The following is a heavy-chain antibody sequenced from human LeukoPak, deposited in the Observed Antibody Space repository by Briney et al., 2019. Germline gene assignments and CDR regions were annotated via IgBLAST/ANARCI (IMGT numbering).Heavy chain of an antibody. V-gene: IGHV3-21*01. Sequence: GGSLRLSCAASGFTFSSYSMNWVRQAPGKGLEWVSSISSSSSYIYYADSVKGLFTISRDNAKNSLYLQMNSLRAEDTAVYYCARTMTTVTFDNWGQGTLVTVSS. CDR3: ARTMTTVTFDN. CDR1: GFTFSSYS. D-gene: IGHD4-17*01. J-gene: IGHJ4*02. CDR2: ISSSSSYI.